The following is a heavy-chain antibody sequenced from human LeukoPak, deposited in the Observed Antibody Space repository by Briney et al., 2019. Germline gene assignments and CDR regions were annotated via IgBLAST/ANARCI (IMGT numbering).Heavy chain of an antibody. CDR2: FDPEDGET. CDR1: GYTLTELS. Sequence: GASVKVSCKVSGYTLTELSMHWVRQAPGRGLEWMGGFDPEDGETIYAQKFQGRVTMTEDTSTDTAYMELSSLRSEDTAVYYCATEPAYGDYRYYGMDVWGQGTTVTVSS. J-gene: IGHJ6*02. CDR3: ATEPAYGDYRYYGMDV. V-gene: IGHV1-24*01. D-gene: IGHD4-17*01.